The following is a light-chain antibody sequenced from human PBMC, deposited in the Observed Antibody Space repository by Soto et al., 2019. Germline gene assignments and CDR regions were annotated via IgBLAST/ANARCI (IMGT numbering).Light chain of an antibody. CDR1: QSINTY. Sequence: DIQMTQSPTSLSASVGDRVTITCRASQSINTYLNWYQQRPGKAPSLLIYTASNLQTGVPSRFSGSGSGTHFTLTISSLQPEDFATYYCQQSYNTPRTFGQGTKVEIK. CDR3: QQSYNTPRT. CDR2: TAS. J-gene: IGKJ1*01. V-gene: IGKV1-39*01.